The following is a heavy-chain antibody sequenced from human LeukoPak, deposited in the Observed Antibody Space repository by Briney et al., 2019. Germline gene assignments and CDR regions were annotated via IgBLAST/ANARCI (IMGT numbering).Heavy chain of an antibody. CDR1: GGSFSGYY. D-gene: IGHD3-22*01. Sequence: SETLSLTCAVYGGSFSGYYWSWIRQPPGKGLEWIGEINHSGSTNYNPSLKSRVTIPVDTSKNQFSLKLSSVTAADTAVYYCARDPGYYDSSGYYRYYYYYMDVWGKGTTVTVSS. CDR3: ARDPGYYDSSGYYRYYYYYMDV. CDR2: INHSGST. J-gene: IGHJ6*03. V-gene: IGHV4-34*01.